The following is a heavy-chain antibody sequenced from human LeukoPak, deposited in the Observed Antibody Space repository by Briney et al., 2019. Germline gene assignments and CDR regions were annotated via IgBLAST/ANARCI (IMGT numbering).Heavy chain of an antibody. D-gene: IGHD2-21*02. CDR2: ISSSGSTI. CDR3: ARTYCGGDCYSDYYYYGMDV. J-gene: IGHJ6*02. Sequence: PGGSLRLSCAASGFTFSDYYMSWIRQAPGKGLEWVSYISSSGSTIYYADSVKGRFTISRDNAKNSLYLQMNSLRAEDTAVYYCARTYCGGDCYSDYYYYGMDVWGQGTTVTVSS. CDR1: GFTFSDYY. V-gene: IGHV3-11*01.